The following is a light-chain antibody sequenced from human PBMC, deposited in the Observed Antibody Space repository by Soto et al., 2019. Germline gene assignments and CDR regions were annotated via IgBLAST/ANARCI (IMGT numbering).Light chain of an antibody. CDR2: AAS. J-gene: IGKJ4*01. CDR3: QKYNSAPLT. Sequence: DIQMTQSPSSLFSSLRDRVTITFRASQGIGVYLAWFQQKPGKVPQLLIYAASTLQSGVPSRFSGSGSGTDFTLTISSLQPEDFATYYCQKYNSAPLTFGGGTKVDIK. CDR1: QGIGVY. V-gene: IGKV1-27*01.